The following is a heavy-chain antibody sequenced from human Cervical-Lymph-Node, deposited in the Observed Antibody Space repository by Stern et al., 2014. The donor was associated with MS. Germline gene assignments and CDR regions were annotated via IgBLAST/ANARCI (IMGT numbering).Heavy chain of an antibody. J-gene: IGHJ5*02. V-gene: IGHV1-3*01. CDR3: ARGGQDNWFDP. Sequence: QVQLVQSGAEVKKPGASVKVSCKASGYTFTSYAMHWVRQAPGQRLEGMGWINAGNGNTKYSQKFQGRVTITRDTSASTAYMELSSLRSEDTAVYYCARGGQDNWFDPWGQGTLVTVSS. CDR2: INAGNGNT. CDR1: GYTFTSYA.